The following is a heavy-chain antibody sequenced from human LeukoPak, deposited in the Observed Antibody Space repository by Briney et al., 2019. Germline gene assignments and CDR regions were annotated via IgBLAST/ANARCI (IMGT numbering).Heavy chain of an antibody. D-gene: IGHD1-26*01. V-gene: IGHV4-34*01. CDR3: ARHRSHFDY. Sequence: SETLSLTCAVYGGSFSGYYWSWIRQPPGKGLEWIGEINHSGSTNYNPSLKSRVTISVDTSKNQFSLKLSSVTAADTAVYYCARHRSHFDYWGQGTLVTVSS. J-gene: IGHJ4*02. CDR1: GGSFSGYY. CDR2: INHSGST.